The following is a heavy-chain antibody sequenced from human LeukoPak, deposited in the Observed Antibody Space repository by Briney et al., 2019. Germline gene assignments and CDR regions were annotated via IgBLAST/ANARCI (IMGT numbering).Heavy chain of an antibody. J-gene: IGHJ6*03. CDR2: LIPIFGTA. D-gene: IGHD3-10*01. CDR3: ARENVELWFGEYYYYYMDV. CDR1: GGTFSSYA. V-gene: IGHV1-69*13. Sequence: SVKVSCKASGGTFSSYAISWVRQAPGQGLEWMGGLIPIFGTANYAQKFQGRVTITADESTSTAYMELSSLRSEDTAVYYCARENVELWFGEYYYYYMDVWGKGTTVTISS.